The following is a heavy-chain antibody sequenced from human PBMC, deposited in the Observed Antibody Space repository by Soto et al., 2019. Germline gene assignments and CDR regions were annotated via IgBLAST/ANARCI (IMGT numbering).Heavy chain of an antibody. CDR1: VYTLTLYY. CDR2: INPNSGGT. CDR3: ARAQQLGPPYYYYDMDV. J-gene: IGHJ6*02. V-gene: IGHV1-2*04. D-gene: IGHD6-6*01. Sequence: ASVMNSCKATVYTLTLYYMHWVRLAPGPGLEWMGWINPNSGGTNYAQKFQGWVTMTRDTSISTAYMELSRLRSDDTAVYYCARAQQLGPPYYYYDMDVWGQGTTVTVSS.